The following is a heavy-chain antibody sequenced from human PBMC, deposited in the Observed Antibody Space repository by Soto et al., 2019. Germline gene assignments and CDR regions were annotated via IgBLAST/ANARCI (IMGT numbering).Heavy chain of an antibody. CDR3: AXDRSHFGVAYYYYGMDV. Sequence: SETRSLTCTVSGGSISSYYWSWIRQPPGKGLEWIGYIYYSGSTNYNPSLKSRVTISVDTSKNQFSLKLSSVTAADTAVYYCAXDRSHFGVAYYYYGMDVWGQGTTVTVSS. J-gene: IGHJ6*02. CDR1: GGSISSYY. V-gene: IGHV4-59*01. D-gene: IGHD3-3*01. CDR2: IYYSGST.